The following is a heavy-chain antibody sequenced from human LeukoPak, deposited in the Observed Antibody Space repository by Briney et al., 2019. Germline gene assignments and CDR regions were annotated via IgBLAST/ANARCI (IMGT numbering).Heavy chain of an antibody. D-gene: IGHD1-7*01. Sequence: PSETLSLTCAVYGGSFSGYYWSWIRQPPGKGLEWIGEINHSGSTNYNPPLKSRVTISVDTSKNQFSLKLSSVTAADTAVYYCARGNYRVFQKFDPWGQGTLVTVSS. CDR1: GGSFSGYY. J-gene: IGHJ5*02. CDR3: ARGNYRVFQKFDP. CDR2: INHSGST. V-gene: IGHV4-34*01.